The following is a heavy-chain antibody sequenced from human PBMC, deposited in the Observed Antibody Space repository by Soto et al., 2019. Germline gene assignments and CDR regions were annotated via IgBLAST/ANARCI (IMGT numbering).Heavy chain of an antibody. CDR3: AIESRETAIVTY. V-gene: IGHV4-31*03. Sequence: SETLSLTCTVSGGSISSGGYYWSWIRQHPGKGLEWIGYIYYSGSTYYNPSLKSRVTISVDTSKNQFSLKLSSVTAAALAVYFCAIESRETAIVTYWGQGTLVTVSS. D-gene: IGHD5-18*01. J-gene: IGHJ4*02. CDR1: GGSISSGGYY. CDR2: IYYSGST.